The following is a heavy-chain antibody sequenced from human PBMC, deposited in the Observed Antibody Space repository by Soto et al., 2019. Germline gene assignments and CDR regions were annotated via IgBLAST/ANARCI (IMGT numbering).Heavy chain of an antibody. CDR2: ISAYNGNT. D-gene: IGHD1-1*01. Sequence: QVQLVQSGAEVKKPGASVKVSCKASGYTFTSYGISWVRQAPGQGLEWMGWISAYNGNTNYAQKLQVRVTTTTATPKSTAYMELRSLRSADPAVYYCARDGALGEKYDSCCMEVWGQGTTVTVSS. CDR1: GYTFTSYG. V-gene: IGHV1-18*01. J-gene: IGHJ6*01. CDR3: ARDGALGEKYDSCCMEV.